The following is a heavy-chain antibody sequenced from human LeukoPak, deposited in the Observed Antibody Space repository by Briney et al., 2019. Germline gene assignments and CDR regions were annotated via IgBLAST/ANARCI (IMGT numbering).Heavy chain of an antibody. CDR1: GGTFATSA. CDR2: IIPVLGIA. J-gene: IGHJ4*02. V-gene: IGHV1-69*04. Sequence: GASVKVSCKASGGTFATSAITWVRQAPGQGLEWMGRIIPVLGIANYAQKFQGRLTISADKSTTTAYMELSSLRSEDTAVYYCARDGGGFDYWGQGTLVTVSS. D-gene: IGHD3-16*01. CDR3: ARDGGGFDY.